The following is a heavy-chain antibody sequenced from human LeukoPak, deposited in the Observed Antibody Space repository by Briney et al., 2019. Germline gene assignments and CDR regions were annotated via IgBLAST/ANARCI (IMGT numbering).Heavy chain of an antibody. V-gene: IGHV3-7*01. J-gene: IGHJ4*02. CDR1: GFTFSSYW. D-gene: IGHD5-18*01. CDR2: IKQDGSEK. Sequence: GGPLRLSCAASGFTFSSYWMSWVRQAPGKGLEWVANIKQDGSEKYYVDSVKGRFTISRDNAKSSLYLQMNSLRAEDTAVYYCASGGRGYSYGNYWGQGTLVTVSS. CDR3: ASGGRGYSYGNY.